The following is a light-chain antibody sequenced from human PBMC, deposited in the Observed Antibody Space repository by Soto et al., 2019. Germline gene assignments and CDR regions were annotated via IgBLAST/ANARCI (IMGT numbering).Light chain of an antibody. V-gene: IGKV1-39*01. CDR3: QQSNIAPYT. Sequence: DLQMTQSPSSLSAAFGDRVTITCRASQSIARILTWSHQKPGEVPKLLIFGASYLRSGVPSRFSGSGSGTHFALTITSLQPEDFATYFCQQSNIAPYTFGQGTNL. J-gene: IGKJ2*01. CDR1: QSIARI. CDR2: GAS.